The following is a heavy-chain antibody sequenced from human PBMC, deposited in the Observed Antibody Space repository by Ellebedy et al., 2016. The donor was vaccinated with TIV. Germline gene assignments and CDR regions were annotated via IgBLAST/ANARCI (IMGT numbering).Heavy chain of an antibody. J-gene: IGHJ3*02. CDR3: ATDRMITFGGVIVDAFDI. CDR1: GYTFTSYG. CDR2: ISAYNGNT. D-gene: IGHD3-16*02. V-gene: IGHV1-18*01. Sequence: ASVKVSCKASGYTFTSYGISWVRQAPGQGLEWMGWISAYNGNTNYAQKLQGRVTMTTDTSASTAYMELRSLRSDDTAVYYCATDRMITFGGVIVDAFDIWGQGTMVTVSS.